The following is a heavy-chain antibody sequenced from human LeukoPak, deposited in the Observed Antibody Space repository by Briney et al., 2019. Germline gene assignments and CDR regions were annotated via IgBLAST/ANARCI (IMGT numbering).Heavy chain of an antibody. V-gene: IGHV5-51*01. CDR2: IYPGDSDT. Sequence: GESLQISCKGSGYSFTSYWIGWVRQMPGKGLEWMGIIYPGDSDTRYSPSFQGQVTISADKSISTAYLQWSSLKASDTAMYYCARVPYSWPNDFYYFDYWGQGTLVTVSS. J-gene: IGHJ4*02. D-gene: IGHD5-18*01. CDR3: ARVPYSWPNDFYYFDY. CDR1: GYSFTSYW.